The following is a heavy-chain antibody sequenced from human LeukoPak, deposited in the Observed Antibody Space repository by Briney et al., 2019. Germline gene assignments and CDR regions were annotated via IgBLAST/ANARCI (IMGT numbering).Heavy chain of an antibody. CDR3: ARGGSRVTTILMFDY. D-gene: IGHD5-12*01. V-gene: IGHV3-21*01. CDR1: GFTFSSYF. CDR2: ISSSSNYI. J-gene: IGHJ4*02. Sequence: GRSLRLSCAASGFTFSSYFMSWVRQAPGKGLEWVSSISSSSNYIYYADSVKGRFTISRDNAKNSLYLQMNSLRAEDTAAYYCARGGSRVTTILMFDYWGPGTLVTVSS.